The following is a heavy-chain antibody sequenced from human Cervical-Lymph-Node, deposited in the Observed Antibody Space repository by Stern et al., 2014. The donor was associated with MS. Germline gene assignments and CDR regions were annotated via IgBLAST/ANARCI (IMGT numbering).Heavy chain of an antibody. CDR2: IGTAGDT. Sequence: EVQLVESGGGLVQPGGSLRLSCEASGFTFSSYDMHWVRQATGKGLEWVSAIGTAGDTYYPGSVKGRFTISRENAKISLYLQMNSLRAGDTAVYYCARDIGDYGMDVWGQGTTVTVSS. V-gene: IGHV3-13*01. CDR3: ARDIGDYGMDV. D-gene: IGHD4-17*01. CDR1: GFTFSSYD. J-gene: IGHJ6*02.